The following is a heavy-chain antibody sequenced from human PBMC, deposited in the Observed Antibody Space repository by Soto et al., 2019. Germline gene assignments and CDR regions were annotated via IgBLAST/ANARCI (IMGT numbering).Heavy chain of an antibody. CDR2: INPSGGST. D-gene: IGHD3-22*01. V-gene: IGHV1-46*01. Sequence: ASVKVSCKASGYTFTSYYMHWVRQAPGQGLEWMGIINPSGGSTSYAQKFQGRVTMTRDTSTSTVYMELSSLRSEDTAVYYCARGGIPYYYDSSGCEIWGQGTLVTVSS. J-gene: IGHJ4*02. CDR3: ARGGIPYYYDSSGCEI. CDR1: GYTFTSYY.